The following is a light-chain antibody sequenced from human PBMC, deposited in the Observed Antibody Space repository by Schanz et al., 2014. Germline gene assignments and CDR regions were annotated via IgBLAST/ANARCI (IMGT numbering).Light chain of an antibody. V-gene: IGLV2-14*01. CDR1: SSDVGGYKY. CDR3: SSYTSSSTLYV. Sequence: QSALTQPASVSGSPGQSITISCTGTSSDVGGYKYVAWYQQHPGQAPKLMIYDVSNRPSGVSNRFSGSKSGNTASLTISGLKAEDEAEYYCSSYTSSSTLYVFPTGTKLTIL. CDR2: DVS. J-gene: IGLJ1*01.